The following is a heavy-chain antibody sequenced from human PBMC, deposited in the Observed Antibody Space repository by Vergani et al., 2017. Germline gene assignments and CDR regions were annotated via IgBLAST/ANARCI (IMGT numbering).Heavy chain of an antibody. V-gene: IGHV3-7*01. D-gene: IGHD1-26*01. J-gene: IGHJ5*02. CDR3: ARVRIVGAMWFDP. CDR1: GFTFSSFW. Sequence: EVQLVESGGGLVQPGGSLRLSCAASGFTFSSFWMSWFRQAPGKGLGWVANIKQDGSEKYYVDSVKGRFTISRDNAKNSLYLQMNSMRAEDTAVYYCARVRIVGAMWFDPWGQGTLVTVSS. CDR2: IKQDGSEK.